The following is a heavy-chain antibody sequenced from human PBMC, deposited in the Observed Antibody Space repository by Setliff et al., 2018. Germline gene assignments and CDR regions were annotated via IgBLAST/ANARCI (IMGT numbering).Heavy chain of an antibody. Sequence: PSETLSLTCAVYGGSFSGYYWSWIRQPPGKGLEWIGEINHSGSTNYNPSLKSRVTISVDTSKNQFSLKLSSVTAADTAVYYCARNDRPWRYSFDSWGQGTLVTVSS. CDR2: INHSGST. CDR1: GGSFSGYY. CDR3: ARNDRPWRYSFDS. V-gene: IGHV4-34*01. D-gene: IGHD3-9*01. J-gene: IGHJ4*02.